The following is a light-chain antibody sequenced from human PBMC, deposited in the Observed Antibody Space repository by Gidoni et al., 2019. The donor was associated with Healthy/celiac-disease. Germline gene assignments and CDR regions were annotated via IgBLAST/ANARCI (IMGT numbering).Light chain of an antibody. CDR1: QSVSSY. CDR2: DAS. V-gene: IGKV3-11*01. Sequence: EIVLTQSPATLSLSPRERATLACRASQSVSSYLAWYQQKPGQAPRLLIYDASNSATGIPARFSGCGSGTDFTLTISSLGPEDFAVYYCQQRSNWLGITYGQGTRLEIK. CDR3: QQRSNWLGIT. J-gene: IGKJ5*01.